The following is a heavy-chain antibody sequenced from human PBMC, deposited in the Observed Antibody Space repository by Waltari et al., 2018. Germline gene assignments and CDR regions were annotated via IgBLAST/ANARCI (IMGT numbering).Heavy chain of an antibody. CDR3: ARQAAAAGNAFDI. D-gene: IGHD6-13*01. CDR1: GGYISSYY. Sequence: QVQLQESGPGLVKPSETLSLTCTVSGGYISSYYWSWIRQPPGKGLEWIGYIYYSGSTNYNPSLKSRVTISVDTSKNQFSLKLSSVTAADTAVYYCARQAAAAGNAFDIWGQGTMVTVSS. CDR2: IYYSGST. V-gene: IGHV4-59*08. J-gene: IGHJ3*02.